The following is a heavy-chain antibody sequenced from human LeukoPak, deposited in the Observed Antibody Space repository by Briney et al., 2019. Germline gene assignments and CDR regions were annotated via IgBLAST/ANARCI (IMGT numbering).Heavy chain of an antibody. V-gene: IGHV1-8*01. D-gene: IGHD5-18*01. CDR3: ARCRGYSYGYCPYFDY. CDR1: GYTFTSYD. J-gene: IGHJ4*02. CDR2: MNPNSGNT. Sequence: ASVKVSCKASGYTFTSYDINWVRQATGQGLEWMGWMNPNSGNTGYAQKFQGRVTMTRNTSISTAYMELSSLRSEDTAVYYCARCRGYSYGYCPYFDYWGQGTLVTVSS.